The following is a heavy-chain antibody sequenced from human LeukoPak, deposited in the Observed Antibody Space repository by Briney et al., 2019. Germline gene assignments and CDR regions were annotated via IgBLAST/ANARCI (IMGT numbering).Heavy chain of an antibody. CDR1: GFTFSSYR. CDR2: ISNGGGYI. CDR3: AKSLYYDSSGYYYGSDGRAYYFDY. Sequence: PGGSLRLSCAASGFTFSSYRMHWVRQAPGKGLEWVSFISNGGGYIYYTDSVKGRFTISRDNAKNTLYLQMNSLRAEDTAVYYCAKSLYYDSSGYYYGSDGRAYYFDYWGQGTLVTVSS. D-gene: IGHD3-22*01. V-gene: IGHV3-21*04. J-gene: IGHJ4*02.